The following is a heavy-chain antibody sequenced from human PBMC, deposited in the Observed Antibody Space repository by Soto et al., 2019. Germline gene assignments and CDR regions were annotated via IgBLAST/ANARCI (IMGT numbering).Heavy chain of an antibody. CDR3: ASTPDYGDYYYYMDV. CDR1: GGSFSGYY. Sequence: SETLSLTCAVYGGSFSGYYWSWIRQPPGKGLEWIGEINHSGSTNYNPSLKSRVTISVDTSKNQFSLKLSSVTAADTAVYYCASTPDYGDYYYYMDVWGKGTTVTVSS. D-gene: IGHD4-17*01. CDR2: INHSGST. J-gene: IGHJ6*03. V-gene: IGHV4-34*01.